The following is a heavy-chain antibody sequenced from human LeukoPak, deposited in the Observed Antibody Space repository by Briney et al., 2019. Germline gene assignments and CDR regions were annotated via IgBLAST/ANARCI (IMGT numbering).Heavy chain of an antibody. CDR2: IYNSGTT. CDR1: GLTVRGNY. Sequence: PGGSLRLSLAPSGLTVRGNYMGWVRQAPGRGGEWGSIIYNSGTTSKADPGKGRFTISRDNSKDTLYLQMNTLRAEDTAMYYCARDGAPYCSGGSCHNDYYYGMDVWGQGTTVTVSS. V-gene: IGHV3-53*01. CDR3: ARDGAPYCSGGSCHNDYYYGMDV. D-gene: IGHD2-15*01. J-gene: IGHJ6*02.